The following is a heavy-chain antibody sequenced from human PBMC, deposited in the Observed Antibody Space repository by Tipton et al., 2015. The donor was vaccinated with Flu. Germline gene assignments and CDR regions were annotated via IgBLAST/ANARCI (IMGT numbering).Heavy chain of an antibody. CDR2: TNHSGGT. CDR1: DGSFLNYV. V-gene: IGHV4-34*01. CDR3: ARFGSYPRNWFDP. J-gene: IGHJ5*02. Sequence: TLSLTCAVNDGSFLNYVWTWIRQSPGKGLEWIGETNHSGGTKYNPSLKSRVTISLDTSKNHFFLNLTSMTAADTAMHYCARFGSYPRNWFDPWGQGTLVTVSS. D-gene: IGHD1-26*01.